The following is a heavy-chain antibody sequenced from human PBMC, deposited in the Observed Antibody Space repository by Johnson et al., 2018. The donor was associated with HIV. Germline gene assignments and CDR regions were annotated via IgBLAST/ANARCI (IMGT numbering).Heavy chain of an antibody. Sequence: QVQLVESGGGLVQPGGSLRLSCAASGFTFSSYDMSWVRQAPGKGLEWVAVISYDGSNKYYADSVKGRFTISRDNSKNTLYLQMNSLRAEDTAVYYCARDDTGYSSSFDAFDIWGQGTMVTVSS. CDR1: GFTFSSYD. CDR3: ARDDTGYSSSFDAFDI. D-gene: IGHD6-13*01. CDR2: ISYDGSNK. V-gene: IGHV3-30*03. J-gene: IGHJ3*02.